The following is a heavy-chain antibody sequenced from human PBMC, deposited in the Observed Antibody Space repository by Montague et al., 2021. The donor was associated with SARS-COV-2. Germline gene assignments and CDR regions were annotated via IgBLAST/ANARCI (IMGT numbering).Heavy chain of an antibody. D-gene: IGHD5-18*01. CDR3: ARGGGYSYGALDY. Sequence: SETLSLTCVVYGGSFSGYYWSWIRQPPGKGLEWIGEINHSGSTNYNPSLKSRVTISVDTSKKRSSLRLNSVTAADTAVYYCARGGGYSYGALDYWGQGTLVTVSS. V-gene: IGHV4-34*01. CDR2: INHSGST. J-gene: IGHJ4*02. CDR1: GGSFSGYY.